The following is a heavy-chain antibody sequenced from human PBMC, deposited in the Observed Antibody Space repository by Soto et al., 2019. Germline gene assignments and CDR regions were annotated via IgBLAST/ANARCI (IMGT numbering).Heavy chain of an antibody. D-gene: IGHD4-4*01. V-gene: IGHV3-23*01. Sequence: GGSLRLSCAASGFTFSSYAMSWVRQAPGKGLEWVSAISGSGGSTYYADSVKGRFTISRDNSKNTLYLQMNSLRAEDTAVYYYAKLWHYSGSFDYWGQGTLVTVSS. CDR1: GFTFSSYA. CDR3: AKLWHYSGSFDY. J-gene: IGHJ4*02. CDR2: ISGSGGST.